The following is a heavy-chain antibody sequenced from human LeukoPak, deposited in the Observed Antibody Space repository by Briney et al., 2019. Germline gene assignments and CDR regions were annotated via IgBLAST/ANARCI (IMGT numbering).Heavy chain of an antibody. CDR3: ARDPSSWSTSYYYYGMDV. Sequence: PGGSLRLSCAASGFTVSSNYMSWVRQAPGKGLEWVSVIYSGGSTYYADYVKGLFTISRDNSKNTLYLQMNSLRAEDTAVYYCARDPSSWSTSYYYYGMDVWGQGTTVTVSS. CDR1: GFTVSSNY. J-gene: IGHJ6*02. CDR2: IYSGGST. V-gene: IGHV3-66*02. D-gene: IGHD6-13*01.